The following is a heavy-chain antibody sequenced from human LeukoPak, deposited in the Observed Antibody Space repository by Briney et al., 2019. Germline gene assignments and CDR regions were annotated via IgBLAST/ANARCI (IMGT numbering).Heavy chain of an antibody. CDR3: TTAANWNYEEGDFDY. CDR1: GFTFSSYE. Sequence: GGSLRLSCAASGFTFSSYEMNWVRQAPGKGLEWVGRIKSKTDGGTTDYAAPVKGRFTISRDDSKNTLYLQMNSLKTEDTAVYYCTTAANWNYEEGDFDYWGQGTLVTVSS. J-gene: IGHJ4*02. D-gene: IGHD1-7*01. V-gene: IGHV3-15*01. CDR2: IKSKTDGGTT.